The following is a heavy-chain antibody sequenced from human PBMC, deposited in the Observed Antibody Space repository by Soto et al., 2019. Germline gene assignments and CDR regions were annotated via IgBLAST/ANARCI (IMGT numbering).Heavy chain of an antibody. CDR3: AKALVGAPH. Sequence: GGSLRLSCAASGFTFSSYAMSWVRQAPGKGLEWVSYIGIGSSTKYYADSVKGRFTISRDNAKNSLYLQMNSLRAEDTAVYYCAKALVGAPHWGQGTLVTVSS. CDR2: IGIGSSTK. V-gene: IGHV3-48*01. J-gene: IGHJ4*02. D-gene: IGHD1-26*01. CDR1: GFTFSSYA.